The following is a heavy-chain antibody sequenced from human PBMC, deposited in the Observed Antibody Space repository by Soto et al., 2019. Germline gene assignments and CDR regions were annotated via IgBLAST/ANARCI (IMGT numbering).Heavy chain of an antibody. D-gene: IGHD3-22*01. Sequence: QVQPQQWGTGLLKPSETLSLTCAVYGGSFSTYYWNWIRQPPGKGLEWIGEINHSGNTQYNPSLKRGVPMSLDTSKNQFSLKLTSVTAADTAVYYCFGWLGSNWLDPWGQGTLVTVSS. CDR1: GGSFSTYY. V-gene: IGHV4-34*01. J-gene: IGHJ5*02. CDR3: FGWLGSNWLDP. CDR2: INHSGNT.